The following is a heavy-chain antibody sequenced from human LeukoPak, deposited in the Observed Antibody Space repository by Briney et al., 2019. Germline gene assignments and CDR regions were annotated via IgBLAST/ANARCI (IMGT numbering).Heavy chain of an antibody. Sequence: GGSLRLSCAASGFTFSSYWMSWVRQAPGKGLEWVANIKQDGSEKCYVDSVKGRFTISRDNAKNSLYLQMNSLRAEDTAVYYCARDLYDFWSGSLDAFDIWGQGTMVTVSS. V-gene: IGHV3-7*01. J-gene: IGHJ3*02. CDR1: GFTFSSYW. D-gene: IGHD3-3*01. CDR3: ARDLYDFWSGSLDAFDI. CDR2: IKQDGSEK.